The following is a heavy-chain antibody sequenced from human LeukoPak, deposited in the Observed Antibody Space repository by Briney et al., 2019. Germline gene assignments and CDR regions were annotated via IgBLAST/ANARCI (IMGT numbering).Heavy chain of an antibody. Sequence: GGSLRLPCAASGFTFSSYAMSWVRQAPGKGLEWVSAISGSGGSTYYADSVKGRFTISRDNSKNTLYLQINSLRAEDTAVYYCAKLIYSNYGANWFDPWGQGTLVTVSS. CDR3: AKLIYSNYGANWFDP. D-gene: IGHD4-11*01. CDR2: ISGSGGST. CDR1: GFTFSSYA. J-gene: IGHJ5*02. V-gene: IGHV3-23*01.